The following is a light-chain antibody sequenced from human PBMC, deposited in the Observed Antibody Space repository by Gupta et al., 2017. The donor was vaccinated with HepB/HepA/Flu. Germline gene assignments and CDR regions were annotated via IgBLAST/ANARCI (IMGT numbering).Light chain of an antibody. V-gene: IGKV2-30*01. CDR3: MQHKYWPHT. CDR1: QSLGYSHGSVW. J-gene: IGKJ2*01. Sequence: DVVLTQSPLSLPVTLGQSASISCRSSQSLGYSHGSVWLSWFHQRPGQSPRRLIYDVSNRDSGVPARFSGSGSGTDFTLEINKVEAEDVGVDYCMQHKYWPHTFGQGTKLEV. CDR2: DVS.